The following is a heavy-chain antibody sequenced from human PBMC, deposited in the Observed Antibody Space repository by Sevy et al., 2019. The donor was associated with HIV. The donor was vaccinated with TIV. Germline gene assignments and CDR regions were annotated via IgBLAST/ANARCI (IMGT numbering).Heavy chain of an antibody. J-gene: IGHJ4*02. Sequence: SETLSLTCAVSGGSIGSGDYSWNWIRQPPGKGLEWIGYIFSSRTNHYHPSITSRVAISVDTSKNHVSLRLNSVTAAEAVLYYGGSNGIPFGYGSFFDYWGQGTLVTVSS. CDR2: IFSSRTN. V-gene: IGHV4-30-4*08. CDR3: GSNGIPFGYGSFFDY. CDR1: GGSIGSGDYS. D-gene: IGHD3-16*01.